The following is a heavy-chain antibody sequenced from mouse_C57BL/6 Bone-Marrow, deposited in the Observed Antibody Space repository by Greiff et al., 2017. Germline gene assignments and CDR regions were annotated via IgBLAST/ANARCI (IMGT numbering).Heavy chain of an antibody. V-gene: IGHV14-3*01. Sequence: VQLKESVAELVRPGASVKLSCTASGFNIKNTYMHWVKQRPEQGLEWIGRIDPANGNTKYAPKFQGKATITADTSSNTAYLQLSSLTSEDTAIYYCARRTTVVAYYYAMDYWGQGTSVTVSS. CDR3: ARRTTVVAYYYAMDY. J-gene: IGHJ4*01. CDR2: IDPANGNT. D-gene: IGHD1-1*01. CDR1: GFNIKNTY.